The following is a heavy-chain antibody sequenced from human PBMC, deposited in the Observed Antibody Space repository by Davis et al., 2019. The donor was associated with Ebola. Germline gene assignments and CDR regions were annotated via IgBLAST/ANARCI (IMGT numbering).Heavy chain of an antibody. V-gene: IGHV5-51*01. J-gene: IGHJ4*02. D-gene: IGHD4-11*01. CDR3: ARRGDEYSNYGIAYYFDY. Sequence: GESLKISCKGSGYRFTSDWIGWVRQMPGKGLEWMGIIYPNDSDSIYSPSFQGQVTISADKSISTAYLQWSSLKASDTAMYYCARRGDEYSNYGIAYYFDYWGQGTLVTVSS. CDR2: IYPNDSDS. CDR1: GYRFTSDW.